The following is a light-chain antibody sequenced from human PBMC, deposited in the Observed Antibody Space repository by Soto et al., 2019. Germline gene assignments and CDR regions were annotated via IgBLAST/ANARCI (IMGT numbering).Light chain of an antibody. CDR2: AAS. CDR1: QGISSN. Sequence: EIEMTQSPSSLSASVGDRVTITCRASQGISSNLAWYQQRPGKVPKLLIYAASTLHSGVPSRFSGSGSGTDFTLTSSSLSPEDVAYYYRQKYDSAPWTFGQGTEVEIK. J-gene: IGKJ1*01. CDR3: QKYDSAPWT. V-gene: IGKV1-27*01.